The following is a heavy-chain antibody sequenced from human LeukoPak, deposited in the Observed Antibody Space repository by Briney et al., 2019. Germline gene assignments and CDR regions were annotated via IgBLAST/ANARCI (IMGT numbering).Heavy chain of an antibody. CDR1: GGSFSGYY. D-gene: IGHD1-26*01. V-gene: IGHV4-34*01. Sequence: SETLSLTCAVYGGSFSGYYWSWIRQPPGKGLEWIGEINHSGSTNCNPSLKSRVTISVDTSKNQFSLKLSSVTAADTAVYYCARRKGSYYAMLTPNAFDIWGQGTMVTVSS. CDR2: INHSGST. J-gene: IGHJ3*02. CDR3: ARRKGSYYAMLTPNAFDI.